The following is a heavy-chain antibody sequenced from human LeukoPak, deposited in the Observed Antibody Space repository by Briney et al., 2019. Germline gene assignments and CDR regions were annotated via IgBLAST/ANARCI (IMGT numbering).Heavy chain of an antibody. J-gene: IGHJ4*02. CDR1: GGSISSSSNY. CDR3: SRRLAGTEDY. D-gene: IGHD6-13*01. CDR2: IYYSGST. V-gene: IGHV4-39*01. Sequence: SETLSLTCTVSGGSISSSSNYWGWIRQPPGKGLEWIGSIYYSGSTYYNPSLKSRVTISVDTSKNQFSLKLTSVTAADTAVYYCSRRLAGTEDYWGQGTLVTVSS.